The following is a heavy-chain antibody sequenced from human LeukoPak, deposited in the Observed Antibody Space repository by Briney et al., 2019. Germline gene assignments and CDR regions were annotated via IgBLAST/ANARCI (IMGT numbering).Heavy chain of an antibody. CDR3: ASSGVAGTFDY. Sequence: ASVKVSCKASGGTFSSYAISWVRQAPGQGLEWMGGIIPIFGTANYAQKFQGRVTITTDESTSTAYMELSSLRSEDTAVYYCASSGVAGTFDYWGQGTLVTVSS. D-gene: IGHD6-19*01. CDR1: GGTFSSYA. J-gene: IGHJ4*02. CDR2: IIPIFGTA. V-gene: IGHV1-69*05.